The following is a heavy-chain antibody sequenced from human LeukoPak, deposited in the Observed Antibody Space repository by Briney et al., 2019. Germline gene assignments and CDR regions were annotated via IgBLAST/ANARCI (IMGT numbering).Heavy chain of an antibody. CDR1: GFTFSDHY. CDR2: ISSSGSSI. V-gene: IGHV3-11*01. Sequence: GGSLRLSCAVSGFTFSDHYLDWVRQAPGKRLEWVSYISSSGSSIYYADSVKGRFTISRDNAKNSLYLQMNSLRAEDTAVYYCARVRRYFDWCLDYWGQGTLVTVSS. D-gene: IGHD3-9*01. J-gene: IGHJ4*02. CDR3: ARVRRYFDWCLDY.